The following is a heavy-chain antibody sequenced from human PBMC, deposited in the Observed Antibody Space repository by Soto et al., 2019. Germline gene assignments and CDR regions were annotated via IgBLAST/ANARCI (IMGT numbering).Heavy chain of an antibody. D-gene: IGHD3-22*01. CDR1: GFTFSSYA. V-gene: IGHV3-30-3*01. J-gene: IGHJ5*02. CDR2: ISYDGSNK. Sequence: QVQLVESGGGVVQPGRSLRLSCAASGFTFSSYAMHWVRQAPGKGLEWVAVISYDGSNKYYADSVKGRFTISRDNSKNTLYLQMNSLRAEDTAVYYCARTEGQWLPSFDPWGQGTLVTVSS. CDR3: ARTEGQWLPSFDP.